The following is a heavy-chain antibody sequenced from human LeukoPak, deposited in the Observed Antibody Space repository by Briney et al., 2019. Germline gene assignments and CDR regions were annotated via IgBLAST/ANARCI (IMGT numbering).Heavy chain of an antibody. V-gene: IGHV1-46*01. J-gene: IGHJ3*02. D-gene: IGHD1-26*01. CDR1: GYSFAAHN. CDR3: ARGIVGDSGAFDM. CDR2: IDPSGGGT. Sequence: GASVKVSCKASGYSFAAHNMHWVRQAPGQGLEWMGFIDPSGGGTTYAQQFQGRITMTRDTSTSTVYMELSRLIAEATSNLRSEETAVYYCARGIVGDSGAFDMWGQGTLATV.